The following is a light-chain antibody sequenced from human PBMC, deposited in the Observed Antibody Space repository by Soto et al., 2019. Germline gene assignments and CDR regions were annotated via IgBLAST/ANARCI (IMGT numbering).Light chain of an antibody. CDR2: SAS. V-gene: IGKV1-17*01. Sequence: DIQMTQTPSSLSASVGDRVTITCRASQGIRNDLAWYQHKPGKAPRLLIDSASTLQSGVPSRFSGSRSGTEFTLTISSLQPEDIATYYCQKFNNYPLTFGPGTKVDIK. CDR1: QGIRND. J-gene: IGKJ3*01. CDR3: QKFNNYPLT.